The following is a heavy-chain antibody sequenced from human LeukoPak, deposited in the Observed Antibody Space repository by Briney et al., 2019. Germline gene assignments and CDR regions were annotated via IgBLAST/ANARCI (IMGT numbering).Heavy chain of an antibody. CDR2: IYYSGST. Sequence: PSETLSLTCTVSGGSISSSSYYWGWIRQPPGKGLEWIGSIYYSGSTYYNPSLKSRVTISVDTSKNQFSLKLSSVTAADTAVYYCARLDYDILTSEKYYFDYWGQGTLVTVSS. CDR3: ARLDYDILTSEKYYFDY. J-gene: IGHJ4*02. CDR1: GGSISSSSYY. D-gene: IGHD3-9*01. V-gene: IGHV4-39*01.